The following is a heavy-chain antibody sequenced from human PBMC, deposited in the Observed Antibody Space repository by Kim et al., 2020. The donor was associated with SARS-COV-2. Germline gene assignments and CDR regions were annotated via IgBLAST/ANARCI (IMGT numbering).Heavy chain of an antibody. CDR3: AKGDSSSWYEYGMDV. V-gene: IGHV3-33*06. Sequence: GGSLRLSCAASGFTFSSYGMHWVRQAPGKGLEWVAVIWYDGSNKYYADSVKGRFTISRDNSKNTLYLQMNSLRAEDTAVYYCAKGDSSSWYEYGMDVWGQGTTVTVSS. J-gene: IGHJ6*02. D-gene: IGHD6-13*01. CDR2: IWYDGSNK. CDR1: GFTFSSYG.